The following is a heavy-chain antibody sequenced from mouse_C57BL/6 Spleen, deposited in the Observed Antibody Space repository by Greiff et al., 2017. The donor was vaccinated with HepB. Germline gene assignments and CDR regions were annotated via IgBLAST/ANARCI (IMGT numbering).Heavy chain of an antibody. Sequence: QVQLQHPGAELVKPGASVKLSCKASGYTFTSYWMHWVKQRPGQGLEWIGMIHPNSGSTNYNEKFKSKATLTVDKSSSTAYMQLSSLTSEDSAVYYCARFLYGNYAMDYWGQGTSVTVSS. D-gene: IGHD2-1*01. V-gene: IGHV1-64*01. CDR2: IHPNSGST. CDR1: GYTFTSYW. CDR3: ARFLYGNYAMDY. J-gene: IGHJ4*01.